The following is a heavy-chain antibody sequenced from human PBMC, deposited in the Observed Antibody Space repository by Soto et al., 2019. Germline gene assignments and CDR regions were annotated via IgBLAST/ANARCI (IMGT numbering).Heavy chain of an antibody. CDR2: MNPYSGNT. CDR3: ARCRFRRTWFDP. D-gene: IGHD3-16*01. CDR1: GYTFSDYD. V-gene: IGHV1-8*01. J-gene: IGHJ5*02. Sequence: QVQLVQSGAEVKKPGDSVKVSCKASGYTFSDYDINWVRQAAGQGLEWMGWMNPYSGNTGYAQKFQGRVTMTTDTSITTAYLELSSPTFEDTAIYYCARCRFRRTWFDPWGQGTLVTVSS.